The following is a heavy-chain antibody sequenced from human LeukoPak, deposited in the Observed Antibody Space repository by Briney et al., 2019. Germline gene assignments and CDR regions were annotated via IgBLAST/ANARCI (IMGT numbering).Heavy chain of an antibody. Sequence: SETLSLTCTVSGGSISNYFWNWIRQPPGKGLEWIGYFFQSGSAKYNPSLKSRVTLSADASKNQVSLKLNSVTAADTAVYFCARAGGYSGYGSFDYWGQGILVPVSS. CDR3: ARAGGYSGYGSFDY. CDR2: FFQSGSA. J-gene: IGHJ4*02. D-gene: IGHD5-12*01. CDR1: GGSISNYF. V-gene: IGHV4-59*08.